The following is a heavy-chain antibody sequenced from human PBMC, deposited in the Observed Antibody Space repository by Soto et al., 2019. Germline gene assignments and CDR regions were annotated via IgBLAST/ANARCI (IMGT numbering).Heavy chain of an antibody. D-gene: IGHD2-15*01. Sequence: EVQLLESGGGLVQPGGSLRLSCAASGFTFSSYAMSWVRQAPGKGLEWVSAISGGGGSTYYADSVKGRFTISRDNTKNTLYQQMNSLKAEDTALYYCAKDLGDIVVVVAATFAFDIWGQGTMVTVSS. CDR3: AKDLGDIVVVVAATFAFDI. CDR1: GFTFSSYA. CDR2: ISGGGGST. J-gene: IGHJ3*02. V-gene: IGHV3-23*01.